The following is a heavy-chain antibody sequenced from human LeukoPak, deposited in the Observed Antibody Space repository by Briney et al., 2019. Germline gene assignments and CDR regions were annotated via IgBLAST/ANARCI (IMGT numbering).Heavy chain of an antibody. D-gene: IGHD6-19*01. CDR1: GYTFTSYC. Sequence: ASVKVSCKASGYTFTSYCMHWVRQAPGQGLEWMGIINPSGGSTSYAQKFQGRVTMTRDTSTSTVSMELRSLRSEDTAVYYCAREGIAVSNWFDPWGQGTLVTVSS. V-gene: IGHV1-46*01. J-gene: IGHJ5*02. CDR2: INPSGGST. CDR3: AREGIAVSNWFDP.